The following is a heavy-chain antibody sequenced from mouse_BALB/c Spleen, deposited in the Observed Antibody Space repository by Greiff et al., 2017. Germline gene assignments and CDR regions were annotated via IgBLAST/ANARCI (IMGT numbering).Heavy chain of an antibody. CDR2: ISSGGST. Sequence: EVKLMESGGGLVKPGGSLKLSCAASGFTFSSYAMSWVRQTPEKRLEWVASISSGGSTYYPDSVKGRFTISRDNARNILYLQMSSLRSEDTAMYYCARGYDYEAYWGQGTLVTVSA. J-gene: IGHJ3*01. V-gene: IGHV5-6-5*01. D-gene: IGHD2-4*01. CDR3: ARGYDYEAY. CDR1: GFTFSSYA.